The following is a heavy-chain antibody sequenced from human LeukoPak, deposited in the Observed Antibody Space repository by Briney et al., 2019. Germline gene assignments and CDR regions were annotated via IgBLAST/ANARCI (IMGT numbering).Heavy chain of an antibody. V-gene: IGHV3-23*01. J-gene: IGHJ4*02. CDR2: ISGSGGST. CDR3: AKKLLWFGEVIDY. CDR1: GFTFSSYA. Sequence: HPGGSLRLSCAASGFTFSSYAMSWVRQAPGKGLEWVSAISGSGGSTYYADSVKGRFTISRDNSKNTLYLQMNSLRAEDTAVYYCAKKLLWFGEVIDYWGQGTLVTVSS. D-gene: IGHD3-10*01.